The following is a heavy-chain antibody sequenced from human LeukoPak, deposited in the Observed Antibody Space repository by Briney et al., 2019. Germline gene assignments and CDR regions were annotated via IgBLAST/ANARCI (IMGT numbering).Heavy chain of an antibody. CDR3: ARGLYVLRLLEWLLYRDAFDI. V-gene: IGHV1-58*02. J-gene: IGHJ3*02. CDR1: GFTFTSSA. D-gene: IGHD3-3*01. Sequence: SVKVSCKASGFTFTSSAMQWVRQARGQRLEWIGWIVVGSGNTNYAQKFQERVTITRDMSTSTAYMELSSLRSDDTAVYYCARGLYVLRLLEWLLYRDAFDIWGQGTMVTVSS. CDR2: IVVGSGNT.